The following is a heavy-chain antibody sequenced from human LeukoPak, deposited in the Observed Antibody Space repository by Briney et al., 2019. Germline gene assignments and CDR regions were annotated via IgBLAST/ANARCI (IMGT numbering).Heavy chain of an antibody. CDR1: GYTFTNYA. J-gene: IGHJ4*02. Sequence: ASVTVSCEASGYTFTNYAMHWVRQAPGQRPEWMGWINASNGNTEYSQKFHDRVTITRDISANTAYMELSSLTSEDTAVYYCARGSYYYGSGSFMGSDYWGQGTLVTVSS. CDR3: ARGSYYYGSGSFMGSDY. V-gene: IGHV1-3*01. D-gene: IGHD3-10*01. CDR2: INASNGNT.